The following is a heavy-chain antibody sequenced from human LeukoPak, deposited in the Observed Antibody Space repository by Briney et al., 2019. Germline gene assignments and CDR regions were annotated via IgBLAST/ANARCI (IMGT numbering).Heavy chain of an antibody. V-gene: IGHV4-61*01. CDR1: GGSVSSGSYY. CDR2: IYYSGST. D-gene: IGHD3-10*01. CDR3: ARMYYCGSGSYWYYFDY. Sequence: PSETLSLTCTVSGGSVSSGSYYWSRIRQPPGKGLEWIGYIYYSGSTNYNPSLKSRVTISVDTSKNQFSLKLSSVTAADTAVYYCARMYYCGSGSYWYYFDYWGQGTLVTVSS. J-gene: IGHJ4*02.